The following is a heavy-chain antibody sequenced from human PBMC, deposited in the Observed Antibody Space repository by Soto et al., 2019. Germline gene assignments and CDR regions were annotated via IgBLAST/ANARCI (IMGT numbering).Heavy chain of an antibody. CDR3: VRVVAIPGYPDN. D-gene: IGHD5-12*01. J-gene: IGHJ4*02. Sequence: QVQLVQSGVEVRQPASSVKVSCKTSGGTFSSYAISWVRQAPGQGLEWMGGIVPIVDTSTYAQKFQGRVTITADESTSTVYMELSSLRSDDTAVYYCVRVVAIPGYPDNWGQGALVTVSS. CDR1: GGTFSSYA. CDR2: IVPIVDTS. V-gene: IGHV1-69*12.